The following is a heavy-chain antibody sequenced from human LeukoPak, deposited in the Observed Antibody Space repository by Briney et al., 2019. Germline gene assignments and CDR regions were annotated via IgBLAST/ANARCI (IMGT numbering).Heavy chain of an antibody. CDR2: ISDTGST. CDR3: ARTSQATSFDY. J-gene: IGHJ4*02. V-gene: IGHV4-59*12. Sequence: SETLSLTCTVSGGSIRSYHWSWIRQPPGKGLEWIAYISDTGSTNSNPSLKSRVTTSVDTSKNQFSLKLSSVTAADTAVYYCARTSQATSFDYWGQGTLVTVSS. D-gene: IGHD1-26*01. CDR1: GGSIRSYH.